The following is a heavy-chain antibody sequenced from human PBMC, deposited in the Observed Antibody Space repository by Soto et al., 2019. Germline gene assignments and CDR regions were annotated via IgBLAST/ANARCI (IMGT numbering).Heavy chain of an antibody. V-gene: IGHV3-21*01. CDR1: GFTFSSYS. Sequence: PGGSLRLSWAASGFTFSSYSMNWVRQAPGKGLEWVSSISSSSSYIYYADSVKGRFTISRDNAKNSLYLQMNSLRAEDTAVYYCARDLDSASNYDFWLGSPPGGWFQPSGPAPLVTVSS. CDR3: ARDLDSASNYDFWLGSPPGGWFQP. J-gene: IGHJ5*02. CDR2: ISSSSSYI. D-gene: IGHD3-3*01.